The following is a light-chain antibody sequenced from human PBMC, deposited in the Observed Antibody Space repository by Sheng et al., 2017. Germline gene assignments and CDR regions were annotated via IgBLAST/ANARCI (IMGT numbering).Light chain of an antibody. CDR2: QDN. CDR3: QAWDSGTAV. V-gene: IGLV3-1*01. J-gene: IGLJ3*02. Sequence: SYDLTQPPSVSVSPGQTASITCSGDKLGDKYACWYQQKPGQSPVLVMYQDNKRPSGIPERFSGSNSGNTATLTISGTQAMDEADYYCQAWDSGTAVFGGGTKLTVL. CDR1: KLGDKY.